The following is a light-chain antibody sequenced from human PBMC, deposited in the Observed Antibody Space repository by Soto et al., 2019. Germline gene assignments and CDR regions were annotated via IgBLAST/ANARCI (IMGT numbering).Light chain of an antibody. J-gene: IGLJ1*01. CDR1: SSEVGAYNH. CDR2: EVS. Sequence: QSALTQPASVSGSPGQSITISCTGTSSEVGAYNHVSWYQQHPGKAPQLIIYEVSKRPSGLSNRFSASKSGNTASLTISGLQAEDEADYYCCSYTTSRTLVFGTGTKVTVL. V-gene: IGLV2-14*01. CDR3: CSYTTSRTLV.